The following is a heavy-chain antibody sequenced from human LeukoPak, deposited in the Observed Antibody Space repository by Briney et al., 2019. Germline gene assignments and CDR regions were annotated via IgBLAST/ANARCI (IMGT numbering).Heavy chain of an antibody. D-gene: IGHD3-10*01. CDR2: INHSGST. Sequence: SETLSLTCGVYGGSFSGYYWTWIRQPPGKGLEWIGEINHSGSTNYNPSLKSRVTISVGASKTQFSLKLSSVTAADTAVYYCASLRFTMARGVVITRGAYYFDYWGQGTLVTVSS. V-gene: IGHV4-34*01. CDR1: GGSFSGYY. J-gene: IGHJ4*02. CDR3: ASLRFTMARGVVITRGAYYFDY.